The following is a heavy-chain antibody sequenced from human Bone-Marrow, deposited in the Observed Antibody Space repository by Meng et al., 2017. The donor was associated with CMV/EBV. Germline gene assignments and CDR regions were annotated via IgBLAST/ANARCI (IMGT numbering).Heavy chain of an antibody. Sequence: GSLRLSCAVYGGSFSGYYWSWIRQPPGKGLEWIGEINHSGSTNYNPSLKSRVTISVDTSKNQFSLKLSSVTAEDTAVYYCASGSQGSIFDYWGQGTLVT. V-gene: IGHV4-34*01. CDR1: GGSFSGYY. CDR3: ASGSQGSIFDY. J-gene: IGHJ4*02. CDR2: INHSGST.